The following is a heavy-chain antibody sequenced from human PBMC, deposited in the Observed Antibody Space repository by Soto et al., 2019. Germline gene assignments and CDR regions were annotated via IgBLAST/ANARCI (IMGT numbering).Heavy chain of an antibody. CDR2: ITSKSNYV. J-gene: IGHJ4*02. D-gene: IGHD3-10*01. CDR1: GFTFNDYS. V-gene: IGHV3-21*01. CDR3: ARTWFLDY. Sequence: GGSLRLSCAASGFTFNDYSMNWVRQAPGKGLEWVSTITSKSNYVYYADSVKGRFTISRDNAKNSLYLQMISLTAEDTTMYYCARTWFLDYWGQGTLVTVSS.